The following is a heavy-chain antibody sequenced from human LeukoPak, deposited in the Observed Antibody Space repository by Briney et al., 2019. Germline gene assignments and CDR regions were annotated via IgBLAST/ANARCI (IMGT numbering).Heavy chain of an antibody. J-gene: IGHJ3*02. CDR3: ARHISSGWPHGAFDI. Sequence: PSETLSLTCTVSGGSISSFYWTWIRQPPGKGLEWIGYIYYSGSTNYNPSLKSRVTISVDTSKNQFSLKLRSVTAADTAVYYCARHISSGWPHGAFDIWGQGTMVTVSS. D-gene: IGHD6-19*01. CDR1: GGSISSFY. CDR2: IYYSGST. V-gene: IGHV4-59*13.